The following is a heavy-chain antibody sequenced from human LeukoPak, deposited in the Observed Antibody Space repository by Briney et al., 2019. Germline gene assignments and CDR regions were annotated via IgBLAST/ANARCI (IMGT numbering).Heavy chain of an antibody. CDR3: ARDEWGDAFDI. CDR2: ISSSSSYI. D-gene: IGHD1-26*01. V-gene: IGHV3-21*01. CDR1: GFTFSSYS. Sequence: KPGGSLRLSCAASGFTFSSYSMNWVRQAPGQGLEWVSSISSSSSYIHSADSVRGRFTISRDNAKNSLFLQMNSLRAEDTAVYYCARDEWGDAFDIWGQGTMVTVFS. J-gene: IGHJ3*02.